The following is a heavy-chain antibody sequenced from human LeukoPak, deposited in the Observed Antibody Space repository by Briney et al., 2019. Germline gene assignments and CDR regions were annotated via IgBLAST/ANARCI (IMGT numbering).Heavy chain of an antibody. Sequence: GGSLRLSCAASGFTFDDYAMHWVRQAPGKGLEWVSGISWNSGSIGYADSLKGRFTISRDNAKNSLYLQMNSLRAEDTAVYYCARGTLDAFDIWGQGTMVTVSS. CDR3: ARGTLDAFDI. CDR2: ISWNSGSI. J-gene: IGHJ3*02. V-gene: IGHV3-9*01. CDR1: GFTFDDYA.